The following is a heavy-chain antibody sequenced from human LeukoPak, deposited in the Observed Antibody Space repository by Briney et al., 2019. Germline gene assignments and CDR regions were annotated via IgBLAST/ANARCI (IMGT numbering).Heavy chain of an antibody. CDR3: ARAGYGDYGIDY. D-gene: IGHD4-17*01. Sequence: ASVKVSCKASGYTFTSYYMHWVRQAPGQGLEWMGIINPSGGSTNYAQKFQGRVTMTRDTSTSTVYMELSSLRSEDTAVYYCARAGYGDYGIDYWGQGTLVTVSS. CDR1: GYTFTSYY. V-gene: IGHV1-46*01. J-gene: IGHJ4*02. CDR2: INPSGGST.